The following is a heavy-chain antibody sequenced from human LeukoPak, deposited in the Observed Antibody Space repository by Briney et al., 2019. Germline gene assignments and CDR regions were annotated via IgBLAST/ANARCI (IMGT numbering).Heavy chain of an antibody. J-gene: IGHJ4*02. Sequence: SETLSHTCAVYGGSFSGYYWSWIRQPPGKGLEWIGEINHSGSTNYNPSLKSRVTISVDKSKNQFSLKLSSVTAADTAMYYCARAGYSYEFDSWGQGTLVTVSS. CDR2: INHSGST. V-gene: IGHV4-34*01. CDR1: GGSFSGYY. D-gene: IGHD5-18*01. CDR3: ARAGYSYEFDS.